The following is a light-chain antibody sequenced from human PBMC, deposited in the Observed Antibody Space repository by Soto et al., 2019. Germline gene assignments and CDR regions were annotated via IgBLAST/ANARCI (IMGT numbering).Light chain of an antibody. CDR1: QDISNY. V-gene: IGKV1-33*01. J-gene: IGKJ3*01. CDR2: DAS. Sequence: IQMTQSPSSLSASVGDRVTITCQASQDISNYLNWYQQKTGKAPKLLIYDASKLETGVPSRFSGSGSGTDFTFTISSLQPEDIATYYCQQYDNLPFTFGPGTKVYIK. CDR3: QQYDNLPFT.